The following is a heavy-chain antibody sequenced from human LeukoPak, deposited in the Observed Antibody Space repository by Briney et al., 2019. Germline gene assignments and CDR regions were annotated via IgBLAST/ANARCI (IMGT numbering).Heavy chain of an antibody. CDR3: ARDAYYYGSGSPYYFDY. CDR1: GGSFSGYY. D-gene: IGHD3-10*01. J-gene: IGHJ4*02. Sequence: SETLSLTCAVYGGSFSGYYWSWIRQPPGKGLEWIGRIYTSGSTNYNPSLKSRVTTSVDTSKNQFSLKLSSVTAADTAVYYCARDAYYYGSGSPYYFDYWGQGTLVTVSS. CDR2: IYTSGST. V-gene: IGHV4-4*07.